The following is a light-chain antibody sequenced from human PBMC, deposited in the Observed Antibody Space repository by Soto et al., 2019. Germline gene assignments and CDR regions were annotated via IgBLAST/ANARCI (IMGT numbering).Light chain of an antibody. Sequence: QSALTQPASVSGSPGQSITISCTGTSSDVGGYNYVSWYQQHPGKAPKLMIYEVSNRPSGVSNRFSGSKSGNTASLTISGLQADAEADYYCSSYTSSSTLVFGGGTKVTVL. CDR1: SSDVGGYNY. V-gene: IGLV2-14*01. CDR3: SSYTSSSTLV. J-gene: IGLJ2*01. CDR2: EVS.